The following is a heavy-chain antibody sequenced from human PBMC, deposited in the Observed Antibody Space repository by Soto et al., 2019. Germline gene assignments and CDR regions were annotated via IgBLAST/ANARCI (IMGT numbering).Heavy chain of an antibody. CDR3: ARALDTAMASKDNWFDP. Sequence: RGPLRLSRRGSGSTLSSYGIHWVRQAPGKGLEWVAVISHDGSKTNYADSVKGRVTISRDNSKDTVYLQVNSLRAEDTAVYYCARALDTAMASKDNWFDP. CDR1: GSTLSSYG. J-gene: IGHJ5*02. CDR2: ISHDGSKT. D-gene: IGHD5-18*01. V-gene: IGHV3-30*03.